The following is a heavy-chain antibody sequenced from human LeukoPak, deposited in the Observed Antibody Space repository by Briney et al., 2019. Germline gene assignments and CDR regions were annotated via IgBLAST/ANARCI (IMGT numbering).Heavy chain of an antibody. CDR3: ARGNAALNY. CDR1: GFTFSSYW. D-gene: IGHD6-25*01. Sequence: PGGSLRLSCAASGFTFSSYWMHWVRHAPGKGLVWVSRISTDGSSTAYADSVKGRFTISRDNAKNTLYLQMNSLRAEDTAVYYCARGNAALNYWGQGTLVTVSS. CDR2: ISTDGSST. V-gene: IGHV3-74*01. J-gene: IGHJ4*02.